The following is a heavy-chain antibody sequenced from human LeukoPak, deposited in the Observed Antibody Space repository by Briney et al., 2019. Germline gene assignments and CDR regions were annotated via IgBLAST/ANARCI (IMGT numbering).Heavy chain of an antibody. CDR3: ARADCSTASCFLDN. V-gene: IGHV3-21*01. Sequence: PGGSLRLSCAASGFTFSVSTMTWVRQAPGKGLEWVSSISPSGTDMYFAQSLKGRFTISRDNTWGTVSLQMSSLRVDDTAVYYCARADCSTASCFLDNWGQGTLVTVSS. D-gene: IGHD2-2*01. CDR2: ISPSGTDM. CDR1: GFTFSVST. J-gene: IGHJ4*02.